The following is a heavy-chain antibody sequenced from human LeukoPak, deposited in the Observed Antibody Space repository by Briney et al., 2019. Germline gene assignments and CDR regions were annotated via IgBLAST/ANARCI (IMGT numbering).Heavy chain of an antibody. CDR3: ARVLSAAGFVYFDY. Sequence: PSETLSLTCTVSGGSISSYYWSWIRQPPGKGLEWIGYIYYSGSTNYNPSLKSRVTISVDTSKNQFSPKLSSVTAADTAVYYCARVLSAAGFVYFDYWGQGTLVTVSS. CDR2: IYYSGST. V-gene: IGHV4-59*01. D-gene: IGHD6-13*01. CDR1: GGSISSYY. J-gene: IGHJ4*02.